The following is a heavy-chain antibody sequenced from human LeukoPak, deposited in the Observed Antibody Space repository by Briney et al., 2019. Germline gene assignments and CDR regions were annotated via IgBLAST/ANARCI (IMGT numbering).Heavy chain of an antibody. J-gene: IGHJ4*02. D-gene: IGHD3-9*01. CDR3: AHRLLTTLDY. Sequence: SGPTLVKPTQTLTLTCTFSGFSLNTSGVGVGWIRQPPGKALEWLALIYWDDDNRYSPSLKNRLTITKDPSKNQVVLTMANMDPVDTATYFCAHRLLTTLDYWGQGTLVTVSS. V-gene: IGHV2-5*02. CDR2: IYWDDDN. CDR1: GFSLNTSGVG.